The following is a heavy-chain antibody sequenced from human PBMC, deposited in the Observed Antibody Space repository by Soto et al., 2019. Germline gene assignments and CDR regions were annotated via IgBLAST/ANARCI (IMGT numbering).Heavy chain of an antibody. CDR3: ARDPDYGDYKMDY. CDR2: IIPIFGTA. Sequence: SVKVSCKASGGTFSSYAISWGLQAPGQGLEWMGGIIPIFGTANYAQKFQGRVTITADESTSTAYMELSSLRSEDTAVYYCARDPDYGDYKMDYWGQGTLVTVSS. J-gene: IGHJ4*02. CDR1: GGTFSSYA. D-gene: IGHD4-17*01. V-gene: IGHV1-69*13.